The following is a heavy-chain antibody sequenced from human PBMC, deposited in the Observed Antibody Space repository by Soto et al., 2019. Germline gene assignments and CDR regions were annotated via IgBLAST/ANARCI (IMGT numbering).Heavy chain of an antibody. CDR1: GFTVSGFG. CDR3: AREGWGSGWGPFDY. CDR2: IRFDGSYK. V-gene: IGHV3-33*01. Sequence: QVQLVESGGGVVQPGTSLRLSCAASGFTVSGFGMHWVRQAPGKGLEWVAFIRFDGSYKNYADSVKSRYTISRDNSKNTLFLQMNSLRGEDTAVYYCAREGWGSGWGPFDYWGQGTLVTVSS. J-gene: IGHJ4*02. D-gene: IGHD3-16*01.